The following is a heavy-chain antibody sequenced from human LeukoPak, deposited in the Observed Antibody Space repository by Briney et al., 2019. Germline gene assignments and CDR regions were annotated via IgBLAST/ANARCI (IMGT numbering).Heavy chain of an antibody. Sequence: SETLSLTCTVSGGSISSYYWSWIRQPPGKGLEWIGYIYYSGSTNYNPSLKSRVTISVDTSKNQFSLKLSSVTAADTAVYYCARHLAGYAGGYYYYGMDVWGQGTTVTVSS. CDR1: GGSISSYY. CDR2: IYYSGST. D-gene: IGHD3-9*01. CDR3: ARHLAGYAGGYYYYGMDV. V-gene: IGHV4-59*08. J-gene: IGHJ6*02.